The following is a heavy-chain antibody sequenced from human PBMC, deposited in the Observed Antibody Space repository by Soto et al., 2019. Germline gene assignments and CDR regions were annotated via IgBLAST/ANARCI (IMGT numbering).Heavy chain of an antibody. J-gene: IGHJ4*02. CDR3: AKDGDY. Sequence: QVQLVESGGGVVQPGRSLRLSCAASGFTFSSYGMHWVRQAPGKGLEWVAVISYDESNKYYTDSVKGRFTISRDNSKNTLYLQMNSLRDEDTAVYYCAKDGDYWGQGTLVTVSS. CDR2: ISYDESNK. CDR1: GFTFSSYG. V-gene: IGHV3-30*18.